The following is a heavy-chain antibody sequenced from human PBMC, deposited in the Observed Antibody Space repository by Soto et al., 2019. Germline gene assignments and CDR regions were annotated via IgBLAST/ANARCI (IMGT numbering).Heavy chain of an antibody. CDR2: IYYSGST. CDR1: GGSISSYY. Sequence: PSETLSLTCTVSGGSISSYYWSWIRQPLGKGLEWIADIYYSGSTNYSPSLKSRVTISVDTSKNQFSLNLSSVTAADTAVYFCATYVPDKLAVAGTSDAFDIWGQGTMVTVSS. D-gene: IGHD6-19*01. V-gene: IGHV4-59*01. CDR3: ATYVPDKLAVAGTSDAFDI. J-gene: IGHJ3*02.